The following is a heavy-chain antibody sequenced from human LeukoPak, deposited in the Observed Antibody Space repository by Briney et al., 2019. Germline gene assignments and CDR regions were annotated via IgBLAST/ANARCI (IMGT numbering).Heavy chain of an antibody. J-gene: IGHJ5*02. CDR2: ISGSGGST. Sequence: PGGSLRLSCAASGFTFSSYAMSWVRQAPGKGLEWVSAISGSGGSTYYADSVKGRFTISRDNSKNTLYLQMNSLRAEDTAVYYCAKCGPRGGTVPIFRWFDPWGQGTLVTVSS. CDR1: GFTFSSYA. CDR3: AKCGPRGGTVPIFRWFDP. V-gene: IGHV3-23*01. D-gene: IGHD1-7*01.